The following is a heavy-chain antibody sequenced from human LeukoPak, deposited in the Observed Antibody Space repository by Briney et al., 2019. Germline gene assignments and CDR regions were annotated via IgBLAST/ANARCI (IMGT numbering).Heavy chain of an antibody. CDR2: MYYSGSP. CDR1: GGSISSSSYH. Sequence: PSETLSLTCTVSGGSISSSSYHWGWIRQPPGKGLEWIGSMYYSGSPHYNPSLKSRVTISVDTSKNQFSLKLSSVTAADTAVYYCASQSSGSYFNCFDPWGQGTLVTVSS. J-gene: IGHJ5*02. D-gene: IGHD3-10*01. CDR3: ASQSSGSYFNCFDP. V-gene: IGHV4-39*01.